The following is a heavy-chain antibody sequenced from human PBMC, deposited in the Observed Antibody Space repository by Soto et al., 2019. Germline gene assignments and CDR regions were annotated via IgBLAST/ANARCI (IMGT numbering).Heavy chain of an antibody. V-gene: IGHV5-51*01. J-gene: IGHJ6*04. CDR1: GYSFTSYW. Sequence: GASLKISCKGSGYSFTSYWIGWVRQMPGKGLEWMGIIYPGDSDTRYSPSFQGQVTISADKSISTAYLQWSSLKASDTAMYYWARRSSSWPDYYGMDVWGEGTTVTVSS. D-gene: IGHD6-13*01. CDR2: IYPGDSDT. CDR3: ARRSSSWPDYYGMDV.